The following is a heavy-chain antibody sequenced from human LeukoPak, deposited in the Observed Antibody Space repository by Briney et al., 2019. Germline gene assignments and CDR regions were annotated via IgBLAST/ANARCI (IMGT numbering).Heavy chain of an antibody. CDR3: ARAMVRGVRPPYYYYYYMDV. J-gene: IGHJ6*03. D-gene: IGHD3-10*01. V-gene: IGHV1-69*13. Sequence: SVKVSCKASGGTFSSYAISWVRQAPGQGLEWMGGIIPIFGTANYAQKFQGRVTITADESTSTAYMELSSLRSEDTAVYYCARAMVRGVRPPYYYYYYMDVWGKGPRSPSP. CDR2: IIPIFGTA. CDR1: GGTFSSYA.